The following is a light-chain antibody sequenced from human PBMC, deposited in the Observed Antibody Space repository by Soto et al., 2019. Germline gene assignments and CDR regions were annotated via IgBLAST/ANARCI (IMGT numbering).Light chain of an antibody. V-gene: IGKV3-15*01. CDR2: GAS. J-gene: IGKJ5*01. CDR1: HSVNSH. CDR3: QQYKNWPL. Sequence: EIVLTQSPDTLSLSPGERATLSCRTSHSVNSHVAWYQQKPGQAPRLLLYGASTRATGIPVRFSGSGFGTEFTLTISSLQSEDFAVYYCQQYKNWPLFGQGTRLEI.